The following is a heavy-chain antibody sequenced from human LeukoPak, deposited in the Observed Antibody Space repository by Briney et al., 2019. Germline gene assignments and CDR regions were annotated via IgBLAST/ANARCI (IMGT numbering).Heavy chain of an antibody. CDR1: GFTFSSYG. CDR3: ARGRNVWGSYRNDDY. CDR2: IWYDGSNK. D-gene: IGHD3-16*02. V-gene: IGHV3-33*01. Sequence: PGRSLRLSCAASGFTFSSYGMHWVRQAPGKGLEWVAVIWYDGSNKYYADSVKGRFTISRDNSKNTLYLQMNSLRAEDTAVYYCARGRNVWGSYRNDDYWGQGTLVTVSS. J-gene: IGHJ4*02.